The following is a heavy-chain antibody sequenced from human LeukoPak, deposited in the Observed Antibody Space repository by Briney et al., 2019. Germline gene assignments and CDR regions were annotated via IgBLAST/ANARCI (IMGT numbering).Heavy chain of an antibody. Sequence: SETLSLTCTVSGGSISSYYWSWIRQPPGKGLEWIGYIYYSGSTNYNPSLKSRVTISVDTSKNQFSLKLSSVTAADTAVYYCASHDYGDYGAYWGQGTLATVSS. CDR2: IYYSGST. CDR1: GGSISSYY. D-gene: IGHD4-17*01. J-gene: IGHJ4*02. V-gene: IGHV4-59*01. CDR3: ASHDYGDYGAY.